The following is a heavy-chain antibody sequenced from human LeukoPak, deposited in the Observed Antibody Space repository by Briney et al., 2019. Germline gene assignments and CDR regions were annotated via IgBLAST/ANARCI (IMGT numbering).Heavy chain of an antibody. CDR1: GYIFINCG. V-gene: IGHV1-18*01. Sequence: ASVKVSCKASGYIFINCGINWVVQAPGQGLEWMGWISPYNGHTNYEPNLQDRLTMTTDTSTSTAYMELRSLTSADTAVYYCAKTRYTVLNEYWGQGTLVTVSS. CDR2: ISPYNGHT. J-gene: IGHJ4*02. D-gene: IGHD1-1*01. CDR3: AKTRYTVLNEY.